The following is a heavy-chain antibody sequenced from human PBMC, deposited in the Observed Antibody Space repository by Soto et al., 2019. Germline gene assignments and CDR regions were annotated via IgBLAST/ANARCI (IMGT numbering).Heavy chain of an antibody. D-gene: IGHD5-12*01. Sequence: GGSLRLSCAASGFTFSSYWMSWVRQAPGKGLEWVANIKQDGSEKYYVDSVKGRFTISRDNAKNSLYLQMNSLRAEDTAVYYCARSLTLAHSSGYGETDAFDIWGQGTMVTVSS. CDR1: GFTFSSYW. V-gene: IGHV3-7*01. CDR3: ARSLTLAHSSGYGETDAFDI. CDR2: IKQDGSEK. J-gene: IGHJ3*02.